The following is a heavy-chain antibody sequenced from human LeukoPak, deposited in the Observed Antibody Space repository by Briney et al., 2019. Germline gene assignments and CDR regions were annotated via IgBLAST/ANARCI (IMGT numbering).Heavy chain of an antibody. CDR3: ARRDDWDSYT. Sequence: ASXKVSCKDSGYTFTSYGISWVRQAAGQGREWMGWISAYNGNTNYAQKLQGRVTMTTDTSTSTAYMELRSLRSDDTAVYYCARRDDWDSYTWGQGTLVTVSS. D-gene: IGHD3-9*01. V-gene: IGHV1-18*01. CDR1: GYTFTSYG. CDR2: ISAYNGNT. J-gene: IGHJ5*02.